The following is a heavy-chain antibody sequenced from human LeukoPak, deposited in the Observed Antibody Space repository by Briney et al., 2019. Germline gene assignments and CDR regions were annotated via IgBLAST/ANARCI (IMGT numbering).Heavy chain of an antibody. V-gene: IGHV3-23*01. CDR1: GFTLNSYI. CDR3: ARGVRHSEFDY. Sequence: GGSLRLSCEASGFTLNSYIMHWVRQAPGKGLEWVSAISGSGGSTYYADSVKGRFTISRDNSKNTLYLQMNSLRAEDTAVYYCARGVRHSEFDYWGQGTLVTVSS. J-gene: IGHJ4*02. D-gene: IGHD1-1*01. CDR2: ISGSGGST.